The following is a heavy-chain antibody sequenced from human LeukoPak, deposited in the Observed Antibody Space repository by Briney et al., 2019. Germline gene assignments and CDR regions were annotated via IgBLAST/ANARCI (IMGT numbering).Heavy chain of an antibody. CDR3: ARDHWNHIRGSFDI. CDR1: GFTFTSYA. Sequence: GGSLRLSCAASGFTFTSYAMSWVRQAPGKGLEWVSGISAGGENTDYADSVKGRFTISRDNAKNSLYLQMNSLRAEDTAVYYCARDHWNHIRGSFDIWGQGTMVTVSS. D-gene: IGHD1-1*01. J-gene: IGHJ3*02. CDR2: ISAGGENT. V-gene: IGHV3-23*01.